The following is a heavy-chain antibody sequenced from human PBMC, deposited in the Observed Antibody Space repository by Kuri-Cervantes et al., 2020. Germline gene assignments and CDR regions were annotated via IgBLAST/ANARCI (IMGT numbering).Heavy chain of an antibody. Sequence: LRLSCTVSGGSISSGSYYWSWIRQPAGKGLEWIGRIYTSGSTNYNPSLKSRVTISVDTSKNQFSLKLSSVTAADTAVYYCARLFSGYDSTYYYYYYGMDVWGQGTTVTVSS. CDR1: GGSISSGSYY. CDR2: IYTSGST. V-gene: IGHV4-61*02. D-gene: IGHD5-12*01. CDR3: ARLFSGYDSTYYYYYYGMDV. J-gene: IGHJ6*02.